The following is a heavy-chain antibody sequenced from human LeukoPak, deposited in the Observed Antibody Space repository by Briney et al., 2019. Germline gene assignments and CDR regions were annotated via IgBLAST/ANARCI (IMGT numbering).Heavy chain of an antibody. CDR1: GFTFSSYS. J-gene: IGHJ6*03. CDR2: VSSSSSYI. CDR3: AKDSGWYYMDV. D-gene: IGHD6-19*01. Sequence: GGSLRLSCAASGFTFSSYSMNWVRQAPGKGLEWVSSVSSSSSYIYYADSVKGRFTISRDNAKNSLYLQMNSLRAEDTAVYYCAKDSGWYYMDVWGKGTTVTVSS. V-gene: IGHV3-21*01.